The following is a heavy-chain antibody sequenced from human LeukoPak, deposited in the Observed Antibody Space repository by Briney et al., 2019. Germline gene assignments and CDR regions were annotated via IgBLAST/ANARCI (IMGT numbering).Heavy chain of an antibody. D-gene: IGHD3-3*01. J-gene: IGHJ4*02. CDR3: ARDRLPSHQDDFDY. CDR1: GFTFSAST. CDR2: ISYDEITK. Sequence: GGSLRLSFVASGFTFSASTMHWVRLAPGKGLEWVAVISYDEITKYYAGSVRVRFTISRDNSKNTLYLQMNSLRPEDTGLYYCARDRLPSHQDDFDYWGQGTLVTVSS. V-gene: IGHV3-30*04.